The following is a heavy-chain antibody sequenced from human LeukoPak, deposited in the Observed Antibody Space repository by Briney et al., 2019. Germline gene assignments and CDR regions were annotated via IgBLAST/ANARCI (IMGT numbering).Heavy chain of an antibody. CDR1: GFTVSSNY. J-gene: IGHJ4*02. V-gene: IGHV3-7*04. CDR3: ARDSPGYGGYSY. D-gene: IGHD5-12*01. Sequence: GGSLRLSCAASGFTVSSNYMSWVRQAPGKGLEWVANIKEDGSAKYYVDSMKGRFTISRDNAKNSLYLQINSLRAEDTAVYYCARDSPGYGGYSYWGQGTLVTVSS. CDR2: IKEDGSAK.